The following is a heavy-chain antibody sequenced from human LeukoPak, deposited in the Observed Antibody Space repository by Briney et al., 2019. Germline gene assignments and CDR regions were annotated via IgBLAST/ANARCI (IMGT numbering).Heavy chain of an antibody. CDR2: ISNTGGST. J-gene: IGHJ6*02. Sequence: GGSLRLSCAASGVTHSDYAMTWVRRAPGKGLEWVSAISNTGGSTCYADSVKGLFTISREKSKNKMYLQMNSLRHNDTATYYCAKAGGSDKHVIDVWGQGTTVIVSS. V-gene: IGHV3-23*01. CDR1: GVTHSDYA. D-gene: IGHD2/OR15-2a*01. CDR3: AKAGGSDKHVIDV.